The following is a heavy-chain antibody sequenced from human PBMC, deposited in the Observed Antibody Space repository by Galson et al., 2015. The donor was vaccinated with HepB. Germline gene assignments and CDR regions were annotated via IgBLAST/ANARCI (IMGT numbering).Heavy chain of an antibody. D-gene: IGHD3-10*01. V-gene: IGHV4-4*02. Sequence: SETLSLTCAVSGGSISSSNWWSWVRQPPGKGLEWIGEIYHSGSTNYNPSLKSRVTISVDKSKNQFSLKLSSVTAADTAVYYCAREGYGSGPNTGNWFDPWGQGTLVTVSS. CDR3: AREGYGSGPNTGNWFDP. CDR1: GGSISSSNW. CDR2: IYHSGST. J-gene: IGHJ5*02.